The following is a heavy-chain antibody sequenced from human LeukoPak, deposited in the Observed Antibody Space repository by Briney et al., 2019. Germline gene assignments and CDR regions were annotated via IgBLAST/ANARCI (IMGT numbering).Heavy chain of an antibody. V-gene: IGHV3-30*04. Sequence: GGSLRLSCAASGFTFRSYAMHWVRQAPGKGLEWVAVISYDGSNKYYADSVKGRFTISRDNSKNTLYLQMNSLRAEDTAVYYCARGATVSYYGMDVWGQGTTVTVSS. J-gene: IGHJ6*02. D-gene: IGHD4-11*01. CDR3: ARGATVSYYGMDV. CDR2: ISYDGSNK. CDR1: GFTFRSYA.